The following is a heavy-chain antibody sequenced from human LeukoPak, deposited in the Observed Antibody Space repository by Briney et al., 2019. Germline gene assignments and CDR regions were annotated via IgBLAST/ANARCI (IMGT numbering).Heavy chain of an antibody. CDR1: GFTFDDYT. J-gene: IGHJ4*02. CDR3: AKVRSSGYYDY. Sequence: GGSLRLSCAASGFTFDDYTMHWVRHAPGKGLEWVSLISWDGGSTYYADSVKGRFTISRDNSKNSLYLQMNSLRTEDTALYYCAKVRSSGYYDYWGQGTLVTVSS. D-gene: IGHD3-22*01. V-gene: IGHV3-43*01. CDR2: ISWDGGST.